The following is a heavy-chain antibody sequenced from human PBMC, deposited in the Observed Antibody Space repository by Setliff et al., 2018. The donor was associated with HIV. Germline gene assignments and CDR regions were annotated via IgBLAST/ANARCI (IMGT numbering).Heavy chain of an antibody. D-gene: IGHD3-3*01. CDR1: GGSITSGGFY. J-gene: IGHJ4*02. Sequence: PSETLSLTCTVSGGSITSGGFYWSWIRQHPGKGLEWIGYIYYSGSTYYSPSLKSRLTISLDTPKNQFSLRLTSMTAADTAVYYCARSQPDTIFGVVIFDYWGQGKMVTVSS. CDR2: IYYSGST. CDR3: ARSQPDTIFGVVIFDY. V-gene: IGHV4-31*03.